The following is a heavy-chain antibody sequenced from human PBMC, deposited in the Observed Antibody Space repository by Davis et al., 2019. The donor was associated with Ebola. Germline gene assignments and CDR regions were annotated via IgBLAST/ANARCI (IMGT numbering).Heavy chain of an antibody. V-gene: IGHV3-30*04. CDR1: GFTFGDYA. D-gene: IGHD1-26*01. CDR2: ISYDGSNK. J-gene: IGHJ6*04. CDR3: ARSARAYSGYHGMDV. Sequence: GESLKISCAASGFTFGDYAMHWVRQAPGKGLEWVAVISYDGSNKYYADSVKGRFTISRDNAKNSLYLQMNSLRAEDTAVYYCARSARAYSGYHGMDVWGKGTTVTVSS.